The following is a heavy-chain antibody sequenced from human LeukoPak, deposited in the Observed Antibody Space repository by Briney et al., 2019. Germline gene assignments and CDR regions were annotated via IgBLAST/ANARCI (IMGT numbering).Heavy chain of an antibody. J-gene: IGHJ5*02. D-gene: IGHD6-13*01. Sequence: GRSLRLSCAASGFTFGDYAMRWVRQAPGKGLEWVSGISWNGGSIGYADSVKGRFTISRDNAKNSLYLQMNSLRAEDTAVYYCAREKDSRSWYGGNWIDAWGQGTPVTVSS. CDR1: GFTFGDYA. CDR2: ISWNGGSI. CDR3: AREKDSRSWYGGNWIDA. V-gene: IGHV3-9*01.